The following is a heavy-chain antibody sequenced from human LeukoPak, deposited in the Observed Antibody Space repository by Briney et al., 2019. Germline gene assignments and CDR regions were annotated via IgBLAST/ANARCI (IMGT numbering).Heavy chain of an antibody. CDR3: AEHPGNYESASI. CDR2: IDGYGSTI. D-gene: IGHD3-22*01. Sequence: PGGSLRLSCAASGFTFSGYWMHWVRQAPGKGLVWVSRIDGYGSTINYADSVKGRFTISRDNAKNMLYLQMNSLRAEDTAVYYCAEHPGNYESASIWGQGTMVTVSS. V-gene: IGHV3-74*01. CDR1: GFTFSGYW. J-gene: IGHJ3*02.